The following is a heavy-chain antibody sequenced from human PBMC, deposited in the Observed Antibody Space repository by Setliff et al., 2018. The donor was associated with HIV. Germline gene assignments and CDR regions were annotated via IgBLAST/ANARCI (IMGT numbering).Heavy chain of an antibody. CDR1: GFSISSRYY. Sequence: SETLSLTCDVSGFSISSRYYWGWIRQSPGKGLEWIGNIYHTGSSYYNPSLNDRATISLDTSKNQFSLKLSSVTAADTAVYYCARHLYNYGYYYMDVWGKGTAVTVSS. V-gene: IGHV4-38-2*01. J-gene: IGHJ6*03. CDR2: IYHTGSS. CDR3: ARHLYNYGYYYMDV. D-gene: IGHD5-18*01.